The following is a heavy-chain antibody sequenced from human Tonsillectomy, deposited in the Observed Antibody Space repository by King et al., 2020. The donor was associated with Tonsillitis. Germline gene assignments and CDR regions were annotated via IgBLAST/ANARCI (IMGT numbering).Heavy chain of an antibody. CDR3: ASEGNRVGTTWDS. CDR1: GCIVSSNS. Sequence: VQLVESGGGLIQPWGSLRLSCAASGCIVSSNSMSWFRQAPGKWLEWVSVIYSGGRTYYADSVKGRFTISRDNSKNTLYLNMNSLRAEDTAVYYCASEGNRVGTTWDSWGQGTLVTVSS. CDR2: IYSGGRT. J-gene: IGHJ4*02. V-gene: IGHV3-53*01. D-gene: IGHD1-26*01.